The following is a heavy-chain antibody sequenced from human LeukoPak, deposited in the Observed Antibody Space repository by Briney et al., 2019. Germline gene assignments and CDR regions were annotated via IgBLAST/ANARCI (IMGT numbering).Heavy chain of an antibody. Sequence: GASVKVSCKASGYTFTSYAMNWVRQAPGQGLEWMGWINTNTGNPTYAQGFTGRFVFSLDTSVSTAYLQISSLKAEDTAVYYCARRANFFGYDHNPEFHFDYWGQGTLVTVSS. D-gene: IGHD5-12*01. CDR2: INTNTGNP. V-gene: IGHV7-4-1*02. J-gene: IGHJ4*02. CDR3: ARRANFFGYDHNPEFHFDY. CDR1: GYTFTSYA.